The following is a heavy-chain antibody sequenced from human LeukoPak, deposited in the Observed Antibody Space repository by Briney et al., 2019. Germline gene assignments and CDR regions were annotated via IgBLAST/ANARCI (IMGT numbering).Heavy chain of an antibody. CDR2: ISYDGSNK. D-gene: IGHD2/OR15-2a*01. V-gene: IGHV3-30*04. CDR1: GFTFSSYA. Sequence: GGSLRLSCAASGFTFSSYAMHWVRQAPGKGLEWVAVISYDGSNKYYADSVKGRFTISRDNSKNTLYLQMNSLRSEDTAVYYCARDGGWSSRHPKYWLDYWGQGTLVTVSS. CDR3: ARDGGWSSRHPKYWLDY. J-gene: IGHJ4*02.